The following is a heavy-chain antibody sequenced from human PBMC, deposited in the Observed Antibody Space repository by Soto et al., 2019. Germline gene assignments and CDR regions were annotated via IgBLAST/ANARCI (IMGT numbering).Heavy chain of an antibody. CDR2: ISGSGGST. V-gene: IGHV3-23*01. J-gene: IGHJ6*02. Sequence: GGSLRLSCAASGFTFSSYAMSWVRQAPGKGLEWVSAISGSGGSTYYADSVKGRFTISRDNSKNRLYLQMNSLRAEDTAVYYCAKIKGGTAAYYYYGMDVWGQGTTVTVSS. CDR1: GFTFSSYA. D-gene: IGHD6-13*01. CDR3: AKIKGGTAAYYYYGMDV.